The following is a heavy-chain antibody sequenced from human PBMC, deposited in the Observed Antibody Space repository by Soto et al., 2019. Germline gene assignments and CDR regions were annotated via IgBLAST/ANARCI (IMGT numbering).Heavy chain of an antibody. CDR3: ARDLGYCSGGSCYNYYYGMDF. D-gene: IGHD2-15*01. CDR1: GYTFTSYA. J-gene: IGHJ6*02. V-gene: IGHV1-3*01. Sequence: QVQLVQSGAEVKKPGASVKVSCKASGYTFTSYAMHWVRQAPGQRLEWMGWINAGNGNTKYSQKFQGRVTITRDTSASTAYMELSSLRSEDTAVYYCARDLGYCSGGSCYNYYYGMDFWGQGTTVTVSS. CDR2: INAGNGNT.